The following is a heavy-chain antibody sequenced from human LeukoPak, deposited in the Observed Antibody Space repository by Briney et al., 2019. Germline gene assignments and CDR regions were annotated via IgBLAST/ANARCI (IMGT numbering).Heavy chain of an antibody. CDR3: AKDSYNSISDPSWFDP. Sequence: PGGSLRLSCAASGFTFSSYAMSWVRQAPGKGLEWVSAISGSGGSTYYADSVKGRFTISRDNSKNTLYLQMNSLRAEDTAVYYCAKDSYNSISDPSWFDPWGQGTLVTVSS. CDR2: ISGSGGST. V-gene: IGHV3-23*01. CDR1: GFTFSSYA. J-gene: IGHJ5*02. D-gene: IGHD2/OR15-2a*01.